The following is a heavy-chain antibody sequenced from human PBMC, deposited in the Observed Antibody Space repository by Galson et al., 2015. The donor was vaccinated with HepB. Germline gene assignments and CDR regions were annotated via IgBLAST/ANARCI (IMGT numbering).Heavy chain of an antibody. CDR1: GFTFTSYA. D-gene: IGHD4-23*01. CDR2: VSGRGGST. CDR3: AKVYGGTTLDALDI. J-gene: IGHJ3*02. V-gene: IGHV3-23*01. Sequence: SLRLSCAASGFTFTSYAMSWVRQAPGKGLEWVSVVSGRGGSTYYADSVKGRFTISRDNSKNTLYLQMNSLRAEDTAIYYCAKVYGGTTLDALDIWGQGTMVTVSS.